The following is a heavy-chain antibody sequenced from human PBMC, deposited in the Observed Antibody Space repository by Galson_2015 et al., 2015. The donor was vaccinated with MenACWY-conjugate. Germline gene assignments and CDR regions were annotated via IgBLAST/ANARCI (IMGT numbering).Heavy chain of an antibody. Sequence: SLRLSCAASGFTFSSYRMNWVRQAPGKGLEWVSYISSSSSTIYYADSVKGRFTISRDNAKNSLYLQMNSLRAEDTAVYYCARDGGFNMVAWVTFDYWGQGTLVTVSS. J-gene: IGHJ4*02. V-gene: IGHV3-48*04. D-gene: IGHD3-10*01. CDR1: GFTFSSYR. CDR3: ARDGGFNMVAWVTFDY. CDR2: ISSSSSTI.